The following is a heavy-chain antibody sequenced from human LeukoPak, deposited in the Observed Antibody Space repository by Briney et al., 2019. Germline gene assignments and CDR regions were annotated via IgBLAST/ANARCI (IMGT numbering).Heavy chain of an antibody. CDR2: IIPILGIA. CDR1: GGTFSSYT. Sequence: SVKLSCTASGGTFSSYTISWVRQAPGQGLEWMGRIIPILGIANYAQKFQGRVTITADKSTSTAYMELSSLRSEDTAVYYCARVGGYCSSTSCLQNWFDPWGQGTLVTVSS. D-gene: IGHD2-2*01. V-gene: IGHV1-69*02. CDR3: ARVGGYCSSTSCLQNWFDP. J-gene: IGHJ5*02.